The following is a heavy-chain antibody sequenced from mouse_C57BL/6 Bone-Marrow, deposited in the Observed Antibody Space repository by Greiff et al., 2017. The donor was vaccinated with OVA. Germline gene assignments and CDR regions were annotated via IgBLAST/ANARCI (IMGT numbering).Heavy chain of an antibody. CDR1: GFNIKDDY. V-gene: IGHV14-4*01. J-gene: IGHJ4*01. CDR3: TTFSNFYAMDY. CDR2: IDPENGDT. Sequence: EVQLQQSGAELVRPGASVKLSCTASGFNIKDDYMHWVKQRPEQGLEWIGWIDPENGDTEYASEFQGKATITADTSSNTAYLQLSSLTSEDTAVYYCTTFSNFYAMDYWGQGTSVTVSS. D-gene: IGHD2-5*01.